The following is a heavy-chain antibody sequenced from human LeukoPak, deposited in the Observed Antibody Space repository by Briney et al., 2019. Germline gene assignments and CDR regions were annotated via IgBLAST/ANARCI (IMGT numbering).Heavy chain of an antibody. J-gene: IGHJ4*01. CDR2: INPSGGST. Sequence: ASVKVSCKASGYTFTSYYMHWVRQAPGQGLEWMGIINPSGGSTSYAQKFQGRVTMTRDTSTSTVYMELSSLRSEDTAVYDCARPHSDGSASYYFDYWGQGTLVTVSS. V-gene: IGHV1-46*01. D-gene: IGHD3-22*01. CDR1: GYTFTSYY. CDR3: ARPHSDGSASYYFDY.